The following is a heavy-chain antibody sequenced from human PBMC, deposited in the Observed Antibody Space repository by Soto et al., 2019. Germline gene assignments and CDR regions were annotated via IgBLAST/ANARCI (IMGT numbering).Heavy chain of an antibody. V-gene: IGHV3-30*03. D-gene: IGHD2-21*02. J-gene: IGHJ6*02. CDR3: ATKARVTNYLYYGMDV. CDR2: ISYDGATQ. CDR1: GLTFNTSG. Sequence: QVQLVESGGGVVQPGASLRLSCEVSGLTFNTSGMHWVRQAPGKGLEWLAVISYDGATQYYGDTVKGRFTISRDNSKNTLFLHMGRLRAEDTAMYYCATKARVTNYLYYGMDVWGLGTTDTVSS.